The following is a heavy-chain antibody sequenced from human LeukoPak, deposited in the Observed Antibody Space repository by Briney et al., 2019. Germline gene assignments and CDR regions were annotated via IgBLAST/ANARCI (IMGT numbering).Heavy chain of an antibody. CDR2: INHSGST. Sequence: SETLSLTCAVYGGSFSGYYWNWIRQPPGKGLEWIGEINHSGSTSYNPSLKSRVTMSVDTSKNQFSLKLSSVTAADTAVYYCARYSGSYSDWGQGILVTVSS. CDR1: GGSFSGYY. V-gene: IGHV4-34*01. D-gene: IGHD1-26*01. CDR3: ARYSGSYSD. J-gene: IGHJ4*02.